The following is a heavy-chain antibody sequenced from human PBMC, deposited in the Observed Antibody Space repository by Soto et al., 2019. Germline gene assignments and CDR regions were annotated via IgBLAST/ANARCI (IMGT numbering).Heavy chain of an antibody. Sequence: PGGALRLSCAASGFTFSSYSMNWGRQAPGKGLEWVSSISSSSSYIYYADSVKGRFTISRDNAKNSLYLQMNSLRAEDTAVYYCASYIVVVPGALDVWGQGTTVTLSS. CDR3: ASYIVVVPGALDV. D-gene: IGHD2-2*01. V-gene: IGHV3-21*01. J-gene: IGHJ6*02. CDR2: ISSSSSYI. CDR1: GFTFSSYS.